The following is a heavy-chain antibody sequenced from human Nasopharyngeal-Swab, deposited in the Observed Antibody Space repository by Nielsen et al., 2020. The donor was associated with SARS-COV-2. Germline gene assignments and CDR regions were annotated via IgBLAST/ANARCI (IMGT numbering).Heavy chain of an antibody. V-gene: IGHV3-72*01. CDR1: GFIFSDHY. CDR2: TRNKANGYTT. D-gene: IGHD6-19*01. CDR3: ASENSGWHLSF. Sequence: GGSLRLSCAASGFIFSDHYMDWVRQAPGKGLEWVGRTRNKANGYTTDYAASVKGRFTISRDDSKNSLYLQMNSLKTEDTAVYYCASENSGWHLSFWGQGTLVTVSS. J-gene: IGHJ4*02.